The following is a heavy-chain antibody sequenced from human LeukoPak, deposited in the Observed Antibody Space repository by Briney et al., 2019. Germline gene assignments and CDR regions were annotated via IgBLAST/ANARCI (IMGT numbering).Heavy chain of an antibody. Sequence: SETLSLTCTVSGGSISSGGYYWSWLRQHPGQGLEWIGYIYYSGSTYYNPSLKSRVTISVDTSKNQFSLKLSSVTAADTAVYYCARALNRYFDYWGQGTLVTVSS. CDR3: ARALNRYFDY. CDR2: IYYSGST. D-gene: IGHD1-14*01. CDR1: GGSISSGGYY. V-gene: IGHV4-31*03. J-gene: IGHJ4*02.